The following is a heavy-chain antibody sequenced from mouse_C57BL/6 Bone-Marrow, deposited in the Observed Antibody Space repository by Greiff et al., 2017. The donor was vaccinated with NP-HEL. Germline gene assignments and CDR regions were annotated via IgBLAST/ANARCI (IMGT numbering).Heavy chain of an antibody. CDR2: ISYDGSN. CDR1: GYSITSGYY. V-gene: IGHV3-6*01. CDR3: ARERGLGDYDGFAY. J-gene: IGHJ3*01. D-gene: IGHD2-4*01. Sequence: EVKLVESGPGLVKPSQSLSLTCSVTGYSITSGYYWNWIRQFPGNKLEWMGYISYDGSNNYNPSLKNRISITRDTSKNQFFLKLNSVTTEDTATYYCARERGLGDYDGFAYWGQGTLVTVSA.